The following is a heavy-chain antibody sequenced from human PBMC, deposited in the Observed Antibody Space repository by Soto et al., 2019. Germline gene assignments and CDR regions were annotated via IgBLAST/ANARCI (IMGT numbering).Heavy chain of an antibody. D-gene: IGHD7-27*01. CDR3: ARVGTSYARRGLDV. Sequence: TSETLSLTCNVSGGAIDSGGYYWCWIRQHPGKGLEWIGYIYYSGSTYYNPSLKSRVSISIDTSKNQFSLELISVTAADTAVYYCARVGTSYARRGLDVWGQGTTVTVSS. J-gene: IGHJ6*02. CDR2: IYYSGST. CDR1: GGAIDSGGYY. V-gene: IGHV4-31*03.